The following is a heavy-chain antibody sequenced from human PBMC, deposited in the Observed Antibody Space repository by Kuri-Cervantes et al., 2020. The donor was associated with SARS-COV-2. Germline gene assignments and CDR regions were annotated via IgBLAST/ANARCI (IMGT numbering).Heavy chain of an antibody. CDR3: ARAAEGRYYFDY. J-gene: IGHJ4*02. CDR2: INPNSGGT. Sequence: ASVKVSCKVSGYTLTELSMHWVRQAPGQGLEWMGWINPNSGGTNYAQKFQGRVTMTRDTSISTAYMELSRLRSDDTAVYYCARAAEGRYYFDYWGQGTLVTVSS. V-gene: IGHV1-2*02. CDR1: GYTLTELS.